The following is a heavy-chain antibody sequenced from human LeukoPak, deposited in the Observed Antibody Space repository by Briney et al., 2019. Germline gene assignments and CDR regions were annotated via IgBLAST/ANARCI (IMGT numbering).Heavy chain of an antibody. CDR2: ISSSSSYI. J-gene: IGHJ4*02. CDR1: GFTFSSYS. D-gene: IGHD6-19*01. CDR3: ARDDLGGAVTNFDY. V-gene: IGHV3-21*01. Sequence: PGGSLRLSCAASGFTFSSYSMNWVRQAPGKGLEWVSSISSSSSYIYYADSVKGRFTISRDNAKNSLCLQMNSLRAEDTAVYYCARDDLGGAVTNFDYWGQGTLVSVSS.